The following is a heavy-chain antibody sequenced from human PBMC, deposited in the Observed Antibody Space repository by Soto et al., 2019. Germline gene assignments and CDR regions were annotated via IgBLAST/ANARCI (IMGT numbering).Heavy chain of an antibody. CDR2: INHSGST. V-gene: IGHV4-34*01. CDR3: ARQPPGGYDFWSGYHYGMDV. CDR1: GGSFSGYY. J-gene: IGHJ6*02. Sequence: SETLSLTCAVYGGSFSGYYWSWIHQPPGKGLEWIGEINHSGSTNYNPSLKSRVTISVDTSKNQFSLKLSSVTAADTAVYYCARQPPGGYDFWSGYHYGMDVWGQGTTVTVSS. D-gene: IGHD3-3*01.